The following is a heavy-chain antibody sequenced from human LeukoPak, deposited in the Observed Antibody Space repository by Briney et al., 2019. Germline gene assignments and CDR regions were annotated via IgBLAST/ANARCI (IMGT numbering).Heavy chain of an antibody. CDR1: GYTFTSYG. V-gene: IGHV1-18*01. J-gene: IGHJ4*02. CDR3: ARGLNYYDSSGYFDY. CDR2: ISAYNGNT. D-gene: IGHD3-22*01. Sequence: VKVSXKASGYTFTSYGISWVRQAPGQGLEWMGWISAYNGNTNYAQKFQGRVTITADESTSTAYMELSSLRSEDTAVYYCARGLNYYDSSGYFDYWGQGTLVTVSS.